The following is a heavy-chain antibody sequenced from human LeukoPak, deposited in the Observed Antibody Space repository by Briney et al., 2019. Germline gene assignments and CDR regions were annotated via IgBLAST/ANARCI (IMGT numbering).Heavy chain of an antibody. V-gene: IGHV4-34*01. CDR1: GGSFSGYY. J-gene: IGHJ4*02. CDR3: ARNRGPVDTAMAYDY. CDR2: INHSGST. Sequence: SETLSLTCAVYGGSFSGYYWSWIRQPPGKGLEWIGEINHSGSTNYNPSLKSRVTISVDTSKNQFSLKLSSVTAADTAVYYCARNRGPVDTAMAYDYWGQGTLVTVSS. D-gene: IGHD5-18*01.